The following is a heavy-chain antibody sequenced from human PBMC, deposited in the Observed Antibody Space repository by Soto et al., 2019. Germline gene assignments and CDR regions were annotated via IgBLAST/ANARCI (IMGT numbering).Heavy chain of an antibody. J-gene: IGHJ4*02. V-gene: IGHV4-61*01. CDR1: GDSVTRGTYY. Sequence: PSETLSLTCTVSGDSVTRGTYYWSWIRQPPGKGLEWIGYVQDSGSTNYNPSLNSRVTISIDTSKNQFSLNLNSLTAADTAVYYCAKSVGSPGGVWGQGTLVTVS. CDR3: AKSVGSPGGV. D-gene: IGHD3-10*01. CDR2: VQDSGST.